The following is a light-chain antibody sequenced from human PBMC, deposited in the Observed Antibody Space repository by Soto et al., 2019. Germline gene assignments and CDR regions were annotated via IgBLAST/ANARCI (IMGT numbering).Light chain of an antibody. Sequence: QSVLTQPPSASGSPGQSVTISCTGTSSDVGGYKYVSWYQQHPGKAPKLMIFEVNKRPSGVPDRFSGSKSGNTASLTVSGLQAEDEADYYCSSYACINNLGVFGTGTKLTV. J-gene: IGLJ1*01. V-gene: IGLV2-8*01. CDR1: SSDVGGYKY. CDR3: SSYACINNLGV. CDR2: EVN.